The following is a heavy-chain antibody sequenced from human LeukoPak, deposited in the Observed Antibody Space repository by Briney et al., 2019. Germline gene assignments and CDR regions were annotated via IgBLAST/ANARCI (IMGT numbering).Heavy chain of an antibody. J-gene: IGHJ4*02. CDR3: ARIPFDY. CDR2: INHSGST. Sequence: SETLSLTCAVYGGSFSGHYWSWIRQPPGKGLEWIGEINHSGSTNYNPSLKSRVTISVDTSKTQFSLKLSSVTAADTAVYYCARIPFDYWGQGTLVTVSS. V-gene: IGHV4-34*01. CDR1: GGSFSGHY.